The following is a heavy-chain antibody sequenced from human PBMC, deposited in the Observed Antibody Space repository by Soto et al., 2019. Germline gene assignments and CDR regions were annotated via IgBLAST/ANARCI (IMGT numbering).Heavy chain of an antibody. Sequence: EEHVEESGGGLVQPGGSLRLSCIVSGFRFSSYEMNWVRQTPGKGLEWISYIRESGSTIYYADSVKGRFTISRDNAKNSLYLQMDSLRAEDKAVYYCAGGPLGHMDVWGQGTSVTVSS. CDR3: AGGPLGHMDV. J-gene: IGHJ6*02. CDR2: IRESGSTI. D-gene: IGHD3-3*01. CDR1: GFRFSSYE. V-gene: IGHV3-48*03.